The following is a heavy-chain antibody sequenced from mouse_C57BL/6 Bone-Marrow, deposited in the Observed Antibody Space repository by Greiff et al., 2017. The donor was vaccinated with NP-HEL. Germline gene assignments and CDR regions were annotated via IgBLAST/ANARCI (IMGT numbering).Heavy chain of an antibody. CDR2: IWSGGST. V-gene: IGHV2-2*01. D-gene: IGHD2-12*01. Sequence: QVQLQQSGPGLVQPSQSLSITCTVSGFSLTSYGVHWVRQSPGKGLEWLGVIWSGGSTDYNAAFISRLSISKDNSKSQVFFKMNSLQADDTAIYYCARKAPYDDASYYYAMDYWGQGTSVTVSS. J-gene: IGHJ4*01. CDR1: GFSLTSYG. CDR3: ARKAPYDDASYYYAMDY.